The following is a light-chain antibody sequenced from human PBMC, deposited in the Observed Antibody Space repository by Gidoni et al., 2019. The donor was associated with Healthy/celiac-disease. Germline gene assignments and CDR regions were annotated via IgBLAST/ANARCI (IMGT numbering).Light chain of an antibody. CDR2: DAS. V-gene: IGKV3-20*01. Sequence: IVLTPSPGTLSLSPGERATLSCRASQSVTNNYLAWYQQKPGQAPRLVIYDASNRATGIPDRFSGSGSGPDFTLTISRLEPEDFAVYYCQQSGSSPYTFGQGSKLEIK. J-gene: IGKJ2*01. CDR3: QQSGSSPYT. CDR1: QSVTNNY.